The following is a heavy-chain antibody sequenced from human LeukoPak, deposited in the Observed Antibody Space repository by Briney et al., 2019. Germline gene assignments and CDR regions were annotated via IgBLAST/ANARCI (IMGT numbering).Heavy chain of an antibody. J-gene: IGHJ4*02. CDR3: ARHMGLGYSYGYPYFDY. D-gene: IGHD5-18*01. CDR1: GGSISSYY. V-gene: IGHV4-59*08. Sequence: SETLSLTCTVSGGSISSYYWSWIRQPPGKGLEWIRYIYYSGSTNYNPSLKSRVTISVDTSKNQFSLKLSSVTAADTAVYYCARHMGLGYSYGYPYFDYWGQGTLVTVSS. CDR2: IYYSGST.